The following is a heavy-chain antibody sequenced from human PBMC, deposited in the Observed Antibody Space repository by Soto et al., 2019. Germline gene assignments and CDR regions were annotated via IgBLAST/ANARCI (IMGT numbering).Heavy chain of an antibody. CDR3: ARGYDYIWGSYRQYYFDY. D-gene: IGHD3-16*01. J-gene: IGHJ4*02. V-gene: IGHV3-7*04. CDR1: GFTFSSYW. CDR2: IKQDGSEK. Sequence: EVQLVESGGGLVQPGGSLRLSCAASGFTFSSYWMSWVRQAPGKGLEWVANIKQDGSEKYYVDSVKGRFTISRDNAKHSLYLQMNSLRAEDTAVYYCARGYDYIWGSYRQYYFDYWGQGSLVNVSS.